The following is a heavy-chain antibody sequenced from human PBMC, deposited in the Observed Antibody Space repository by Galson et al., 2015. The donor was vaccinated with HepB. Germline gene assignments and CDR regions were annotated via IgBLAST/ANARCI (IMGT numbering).Heavy chain of an antibody. CDR2: MNPNSGNT. V-gene: IGHV1-8*01. J-gene: IGHJ3*02. Sequence: SVKVSCKASGYTFTSYDINWVRQATGQGLEWMGWMNPNSGNTGYAQKFQGRVTMTRNTSISTAYMELSSLRSEDTAVYYCARGLNIEGYDFWSGYYTRDAFDIWGQGTMVTVSS. D-gene: IGHD3-3*01. CDR3: ARGLNIEGYDFWSGYYTRDAFDI. CDR1: GYTFTSYD.